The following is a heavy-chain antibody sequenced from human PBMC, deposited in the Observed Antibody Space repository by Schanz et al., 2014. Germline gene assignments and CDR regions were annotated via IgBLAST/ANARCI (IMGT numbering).Heavy chain of an antibody. CDR1: GFTFSDYS. CDR2: IRSSSTPI. Sequence: EVQLLESGGGWVQPGGSLRLSCAASGFTFSDYSMNWVRQAPGKGPEWVSYIRSSSTPIYYADSVKGRFTISRDNAKNSLYLQMSSLRAEDTAVYYCAKSLESCPGGRCSRGYFDYWGQGTLVTVSS. CDR3: AKSLESCPGGRCSRGYFDY. D-gene: IGHD2-8*02. J-gene: IGHJ4*02. V-gene: IGHV3-48*01.